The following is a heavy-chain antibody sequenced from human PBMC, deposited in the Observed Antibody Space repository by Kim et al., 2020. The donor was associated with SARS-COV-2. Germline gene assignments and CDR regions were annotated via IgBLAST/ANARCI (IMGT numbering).Heavy chain of an antibody. CDR1: GGSISSSSYY. CDR3: ARHISGEQPEPTYYYYYGMDV. V-gene: IGHV4-39*01. D-gene: IGHD7-27*01. J-gene: IGHJ6*02. Sequence: SETLSLTCTVSGGSISSSSYYWGWIRQPPGKGLEWIGSIYYSGSTYYNPSLKSRVTISVDTSKNQFSLKLSSVTAADTAVYYCARHISGEQPEPTYYYYYGMDVWGQGTTVTVSS. CDR2: IYYSGST.